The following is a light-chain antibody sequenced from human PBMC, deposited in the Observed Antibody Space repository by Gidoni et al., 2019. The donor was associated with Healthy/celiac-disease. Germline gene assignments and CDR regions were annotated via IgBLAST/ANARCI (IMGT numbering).Light chain of an antibody. V-gene: IGKV3-20*01. CDR1: QSVSSSY. CDR2: CTS. J-gene: IGKJ3*01. CDR3: QQYGSSPLFT. Sequence: EMVLTQSQGTLSLSPGERATLSCRASQSVSSSYLAWYQQKPGQAPRLLIYCTSSRATCIPDWFSGSGSGTDFTLTISRLEPEDFAVSYCQQYGSSPLFTFGPGTKVDIK.